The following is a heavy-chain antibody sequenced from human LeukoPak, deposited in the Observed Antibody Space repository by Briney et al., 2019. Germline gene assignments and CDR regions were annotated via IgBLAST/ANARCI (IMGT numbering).Heavy chain of an antibody. Sequence: SETLSLTRAVYRGSFSGYYWSWIRQPPAKGLEWIGEINHSGSTNYNPSLKSRVTISVDTSKNQFSLKLSSVTAADTAVYYCARWLGQLGATENYCYYGMDVWGQGTTVTVSS. V-gene: IGHV4-34*01. D-gene: IGHD6-6*01. CDR3: ARWLGQLGATENYCYYGMDV. CDR2: INHSGST. CDR1: RGSFSGYY. J-gene: IGHJ6*02.